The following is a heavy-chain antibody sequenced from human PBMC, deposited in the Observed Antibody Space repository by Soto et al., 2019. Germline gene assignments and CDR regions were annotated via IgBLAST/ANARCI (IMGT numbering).Heavy chain of an antibody. D-gene: IGHD3-10*01. Sequence: TSGTLSLNSTFLCYPFPYLSNKYINCFRQPPGKGLEWIGYISYSGSTSYNPSLKSRLIISVDTSQNQVSLKLASVTAADTAVYYCLTQGFGPLHGLVDVWGQGTTVS. V-gene: IGHV4-59*08. CDR1: CYPFPYLSNKY. J-gene: IGHJ6*02. CDR3: LTQGFGPLHGLVDV. CDR2: ISYSGST.